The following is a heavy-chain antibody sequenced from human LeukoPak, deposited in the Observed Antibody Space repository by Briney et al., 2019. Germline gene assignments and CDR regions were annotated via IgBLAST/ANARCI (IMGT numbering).Heavy chain of an antibody. V-gene: IGHV3-7*01. J-gene: IGHJ4*02. Sequence: GGSLRLSCVASGFTFTNYWMTWVRQARGKGLEWVANIMKDGGDKQYVDSVKGRFTISRDNAKNSVYLQMNSLRAEDTAVYYCVRDSDYYVFDLWGQGPLVTVSS. CDR2: IMKDGGDK. CDR1: GFTFTNYW. D-gene: IGHD3-10*02. CDR3: VRDSDYYVFDL.